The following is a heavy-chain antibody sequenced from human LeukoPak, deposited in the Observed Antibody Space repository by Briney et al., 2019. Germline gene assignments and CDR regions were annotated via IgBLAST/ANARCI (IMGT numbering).Heavy chain of an antibody. Sequence: GGSLRLSCVVSGLRFRNYGMHWVRQAPGKGLEWVAVIYYDGSNQYCADSVKGRFTASRDNAKNTLYLQMDSLRAEDTAVYYCATDRNSGKYYDYWGQGTLVTVSS. D-gene: IGHD1-26*01. CDR3: ATDRNSGKYYDY. CDR1: GLRFRNYG. J-gene: IGHJ4*02. V-gene: IGHV3-33*01. CDR2: IYYDGSNQ.